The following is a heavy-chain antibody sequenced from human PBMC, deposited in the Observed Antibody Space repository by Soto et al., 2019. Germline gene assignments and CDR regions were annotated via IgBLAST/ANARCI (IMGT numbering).Heavy chain of an antibody. Sequence: GGSLRLSCAASGFTFSDYAMSWVRQAPGKGLEWVSAISGSGGSTYYADSVKGRFTISRDNSKNTLYLQMNSLRAEDTAVYYCAKGDDYDFWSGSLFDYWGQGTLVTVSS. CDR2: ISGSGGST. D-gene: IGHD3-3*01. V-gene: IGHV3-23*01. J-gene: IGHJ4*02. CDR1: GFTFSDYA. CDR3: AKGDDYDFWSGSLFDY.